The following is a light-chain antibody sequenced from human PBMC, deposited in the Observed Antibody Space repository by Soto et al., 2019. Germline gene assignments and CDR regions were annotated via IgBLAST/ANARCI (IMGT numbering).Light chain of an antibody. CDR3: ATWDDSLTGYV. CDR2: GNN. V-gene: IGLV1-44*01. Sequence: QSVLTQPPSASGTPGQRVTISCSGSSSNVGTNTVHWYQHLPGTAPKLLIYGNNQRPSGVPDRFSCSSSGTSASLAITVPRSEGESDYYCATWDDSLTGYVFGTGPKVTVL. J-gene: IGLJ1*01. CDR1: SSNVGTNT.